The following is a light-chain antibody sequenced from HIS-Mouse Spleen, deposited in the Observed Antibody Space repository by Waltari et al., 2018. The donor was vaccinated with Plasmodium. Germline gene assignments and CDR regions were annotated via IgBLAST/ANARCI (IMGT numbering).Light chain of an antibody. CDR3: QAWDSSTVV. CDR2: QDS. V-gene: IGLV3-1*01. CDR1: TLGYKY. Sequence: SYELTQPPSVSVSPGQTARITCPGDTLGYKYACWYQQKPGQSPVLVIYQDSKRPSGIPERFSGSNSGNTATLTISGTQAMDEADYYCQAWDSSTVVFGGGTKLTVL. J-gene: IGLJ2*01.